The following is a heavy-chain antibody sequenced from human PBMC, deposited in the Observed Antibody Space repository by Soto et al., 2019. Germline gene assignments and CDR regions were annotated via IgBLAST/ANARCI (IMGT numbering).Heavy chain of an antibody. CDR1: GFTVNSNY. Sequence: PASGFTVNSNYMSWVRQAPGKVLGWVSVIYSDGSTYYADSVKGRFIISRDNSNNTLYFQMNSLRAEDTAVYYCATLTKYDILTGFYPCWGQGTLVTVSS. J-gene: IGHJ4*02. V-gene: IGHV3-66*01. CDR2: IYSDGST. D-gene: IGHD3-9*01. CDR3: ATLTKYDILTGFYPC.